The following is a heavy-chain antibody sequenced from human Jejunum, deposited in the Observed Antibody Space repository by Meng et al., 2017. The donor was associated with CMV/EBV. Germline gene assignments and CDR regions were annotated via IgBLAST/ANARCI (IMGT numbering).Heavy chain of an antibody. J-gene: IGHJ4*02. V-gene: IGHV4-30-4*08. Sequence: QGLLQVSGQCLVKPSQTLSLACSVSGGPIGSGDYYWSWIRQPPGKGLEWIGYIHDTGSTSHNPSLKSRVDISLGTSKNQFSLTLNSVTAEDTAVYFCARGSIFVSFDSWGQGTLVTVSS. CDR2: IHDTGST. D-gene: IGHD3-3*01. CDR3: ARGSIFVSFDS. CDR1: GGPIGSGDYY.